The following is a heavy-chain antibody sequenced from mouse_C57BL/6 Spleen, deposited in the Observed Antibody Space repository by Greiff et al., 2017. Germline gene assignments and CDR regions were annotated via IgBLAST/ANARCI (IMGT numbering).Heavy chain of an antibody. Sequence: VQLQQSGAELVKPGASVKISCKASGYAFSSYWMNWVKQRPGKGLEWIGQIYPGDGDTNYNGKFKGKATLTADKSSSTAYMQLSSLTSEDSAVYFCARSGYDYDSGYFDVWGTGTTVTVSS. J-gene: IGHJ1*03. V-gene: IGHV1-80*01. CDR2: IYPGDGDT. CDR1: GYAFSSYW. CDR3: ARSGYDYDSGYFDV. D-gene: IGHD2-4*01.